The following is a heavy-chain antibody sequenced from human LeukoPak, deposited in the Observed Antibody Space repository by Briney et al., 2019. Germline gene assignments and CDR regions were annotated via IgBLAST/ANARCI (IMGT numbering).Heavy chain of an antibody. J-gene: IGHJ4*02. D-gene: IGHD3-10*01. CDR3: ARQRYYGSGSQVVLDY. CDR2: IYPSDSDI. V-gene: IGHV5-51*01. Sequence: GESLKISCYGSGYNFARNWIGWVRQMPGKGLEWVGFIYPSDSDIRQSPSFQGQVTISADKSITTAYLQWSSLNASDSAMYYCARQRYYGSGSQVVLDYWGQGTLVTVSS. CDR1: GYNFARNW.